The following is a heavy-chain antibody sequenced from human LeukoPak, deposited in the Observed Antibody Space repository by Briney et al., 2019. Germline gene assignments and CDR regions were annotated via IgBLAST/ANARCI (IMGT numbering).Heavy chain of an antibody. D-gene: IGHD6-13*01. CDR1: GYTFTGYY. V-gene: IGHV1-8*03. Sequence: ASVKVSCKASGYTFTGYYMHWVRQAPGQGLEWMGWMNPNSGNTGYAQKFQGRVTITRNTSISTAYMELSSLRSEDTAVYYCARVVAAADDYWGQGTLVTVSS. CDR3: ARVVAAADDY. CDR2: MNPNSGNT. J-gene: IGHJ4*02.